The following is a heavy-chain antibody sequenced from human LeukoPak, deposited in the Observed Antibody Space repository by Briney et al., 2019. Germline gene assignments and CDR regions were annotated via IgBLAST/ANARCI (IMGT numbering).Heavy chain of an antibody. CDR2: ISGSGGST. CDR3: AKDPTYYYDSSGSNLFDY. V-gene: IGHV3-23*01. D-gene: IGHD3-22*01. J-gene: IGHJ4*02. Sequence: PGGSLRLSCAASGFTFSSYAMSWVRQAPGKGLEWVSAISGSGGSTYYADSVKGRFTISRDNSKNTLYLQMNSLRAEDTAVYYCAKDPTYYYDSSGSNLFDYWGQGTLVTVSS. CDR1: GFTFSSYA.